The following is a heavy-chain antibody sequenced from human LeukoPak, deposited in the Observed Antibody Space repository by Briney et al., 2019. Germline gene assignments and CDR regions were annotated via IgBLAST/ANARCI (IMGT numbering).Heavy chain of an antibody. J-gene: IGHJ4*02. CDR3: ARGVGTAMVTRFAFDY. V-gene: IGHV3-7*01. D-gene: IGHD5-18*01. CDR1: GFTFSSYW. Sequence: PGGSLRLSCAASGFTFSSYWMSWVRQAPGKGLEWVTNINPDGSDKYYLDSVRGRFTISRDNAKNSLYLQMNSLRAEDTAVYYCARGVGTAMVTRFAFDYWGQGTLVTVSS. CDR2: INPDGSDK.